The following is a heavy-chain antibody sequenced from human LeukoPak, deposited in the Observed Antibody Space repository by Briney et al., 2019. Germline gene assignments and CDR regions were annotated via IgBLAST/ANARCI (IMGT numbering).Heavy chain of an antibody. CDR1: GFTFSSYA. J-gene: IGHJ5*02. CDR2: ISGSGGST. CDR3: AKDWKYYYDMGFDP. D-gene: IGHD3-22*01. Sequence: GGSLRLSCAASGFTFSSYAKSWVRQAPGKGLEWVSAISGSGGSTYYADSVKGRFTISRDNSKNTLYLQMNSLRAEDTAVYYCAKDWKYYYDMGFDPWGQGTLVTVSS. V-gene: IGHV3-23*01.